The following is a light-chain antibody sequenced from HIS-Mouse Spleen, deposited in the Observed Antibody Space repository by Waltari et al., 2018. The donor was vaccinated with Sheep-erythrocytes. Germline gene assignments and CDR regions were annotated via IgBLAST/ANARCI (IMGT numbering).Light chain of an antibody. CDR2: EDS. Sequence: SYELTQPPSVSVSPGQTARITCSGDALPKKYAYWYQQKPGQAPVLVIYEDSKRPSGNPERFSGSTSGTMATLTISGAQVEDEADYYCYSTDSSGNHWVFGGGTKLTVL. CDR3: YSTDSSGNHWV. V-gene: IGLV3-10*01. CDR1: ALPKKY. J-gene: IGLJ3*02.